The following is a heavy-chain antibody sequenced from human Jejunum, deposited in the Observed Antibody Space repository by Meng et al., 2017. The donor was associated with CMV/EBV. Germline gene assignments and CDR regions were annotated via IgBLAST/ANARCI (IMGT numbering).Heavy chain of an antibody. V-gene: IGHV2-5*02. CDR3: AHFVGGYYPSRPDY. CDR1: VFSPSTGEGG. J-gene: IGHJ4*02. D-gene: IGHD1-26*01. Sequence: QIPVKESGPTLVRPTQTLSLTCSFSVFSPSTGEGGVGWIRQPPGKALEWLALIYRGDDKRYSPSLNSRLTIAKDTSKNEVVLTLTNMGPIDTGTYYCAHFVGGYYPSRPDYWGQGTLVTVSS. CDR2: IYRGDDK.